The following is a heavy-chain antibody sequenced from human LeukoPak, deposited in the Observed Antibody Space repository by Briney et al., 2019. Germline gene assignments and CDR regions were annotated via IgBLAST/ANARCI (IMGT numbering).Heavy chain of an antibody. V-gene: IGHV3-13*04. CDR1: GFTYSNYD. CDR3: ARGGKPAAFDI. CDR2: IDTAGVT. Sequence: GGSLRLSCAASGFTYSNYDMHWVRQATGKGLEWISAIDTAGVTYYSGSVKGRFTTSRENAKNSFYLQMNSLRAGDTAVYYCARGGKPAAFDIWGQGTMVTVSS. J-gene: IGHJ3*02. D-gene: IGHD1-14*01.